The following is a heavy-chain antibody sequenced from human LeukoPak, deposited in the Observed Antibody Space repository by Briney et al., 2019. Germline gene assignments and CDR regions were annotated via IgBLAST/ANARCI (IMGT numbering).Heavy chain of an antibody. CDR2: MNPNSGNT. CDR3: ARGQPRLWFGQLLSKHYYYSYYMDV. CDR1: GYTFTSYD. Sequence: ASVKASCKASGYTFTSYDIYWVRQATGQGLEWMGWMNPNSGNTGYAQKFQGRVTMTRNTSISTAYMELRSLRSEDTAVYYCARGQPRLWFGQLLSKHYYYSYYMDVWGTGNTVTISS. V-gene: IGHV1-8*01. J-gene: IGHJ6*03. D-gene: IGHD3-10*01.